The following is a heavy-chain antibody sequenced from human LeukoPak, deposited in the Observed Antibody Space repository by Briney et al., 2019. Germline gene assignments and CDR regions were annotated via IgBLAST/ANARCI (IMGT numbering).Heavy chain of an antibody. Sequence: GESLKISCKGSGYSFTSYWIVWVRQMPGKGLEWMGIIYPGDSDTRYSPSFQGRVAISADKSISTAYLQWSSLKASDTAMYYCARRVYDYGDYVLDYWGQGTLVTISS. CDR1: GYSFTSYW. CDR2: IYPGDSDT. CDR3: ARRVYDYGDYVLDY. J-gene: IGHJ4*02. V-gene: IGHV5-51*01. D-gene: IGHD4-17*01.